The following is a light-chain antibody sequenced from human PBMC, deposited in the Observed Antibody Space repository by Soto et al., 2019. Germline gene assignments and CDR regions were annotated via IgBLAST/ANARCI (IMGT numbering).Light chain of an antibody. CDR1: QSISNW. V-gene: IGKV1-5*01. J-gene: IGKJ1*01. CDR3: QQYNSFWT. Sequence: DIQMTQSPSTLSSSVGDRVTITCRASQSISNWLAWYQQKPGKAPKLLIYDAFYLERGVPSRFSGSGSGTEFTLTISSLQQDYLATYCCQQYNSFWTFGQGTKVEI. CDR2: DAF.